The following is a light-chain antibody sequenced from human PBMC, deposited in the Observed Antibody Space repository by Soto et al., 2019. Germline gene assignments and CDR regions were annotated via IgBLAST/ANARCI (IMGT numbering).Light chain of an antibody. J-gene: IGKJ2*01. Sequence: AIQMTQSPSSLSVSVGDRVTITCRASHDIRNDLGWYQQKPGKAPKLLIYGTSNLQSGVPSRFSGSGSGTDFTLTISSLQTEDFAIYYCLQDYIYPYTFGQGTKLEI. V-gene: IGKV1-6*01. CDR1: HDIRND. CDR2: GTS. CDR3: LQDYIYPYT.